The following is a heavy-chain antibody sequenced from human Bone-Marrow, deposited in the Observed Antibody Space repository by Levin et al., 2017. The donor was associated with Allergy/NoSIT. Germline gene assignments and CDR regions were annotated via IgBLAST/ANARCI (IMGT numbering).Heavy chain of an antibody. CDR3: AREGVDTAMVIYYFDY. CDR1: GFTFSSYG. CDR2: IWYDGSNK. V-gene: IGHV3-33*01. J-gene: IGHJ4*02. Sequence: TGGSLRLSCAASGFTFSSYGMHWVRQAPGKGLEWVAVIWYDGSNKYYADSVKGRFTISRDNSKNTLYLQMNSLRAEDTAVYYCAREGVDTAMVIYYFDYWGQGTLVTVSS. D-gene: IGHD5-18*01.